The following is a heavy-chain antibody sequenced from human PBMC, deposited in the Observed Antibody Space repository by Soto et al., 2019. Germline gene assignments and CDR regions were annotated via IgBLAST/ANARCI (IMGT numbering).Heavy chain of an antibody. J-gene: IGHJ6*02. CDR2: IYYSGST. CDR1: GGSVSSGSYY. V-gene: IGHV4-61*01. Sequence: SETLSLTCTVSGGSVSSGSYYWSWIRQPPGKGLEWIGYIYYSGSTNYNPSLKSRVTISVDTSKNQFSLKLSSVTAADTAVYYCARDLNYYGSGSYYNADYYYGMDVWGQGTTVTVSS. D-gene: IGHD3-10*01. CDR3: ARDLNYYGSGSYYNADYYYGMDV.